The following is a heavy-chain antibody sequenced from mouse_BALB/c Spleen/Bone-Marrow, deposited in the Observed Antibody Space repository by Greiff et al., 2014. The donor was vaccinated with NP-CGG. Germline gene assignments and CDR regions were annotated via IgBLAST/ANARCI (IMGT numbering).Heavy chain of an antibody. V-gene: IGHV14-3*02. D-gene: IGHD1-1*01. CDR2: IDPANGNT. CDR1: GFNIKDTY. Sequence: EVQLQQSGAELVKPGASVKLSCTASGFNIKDTYMHWVKQRPEQGLEWIGRIDPANGNTEYDPKFQGKATITADTSSNTAYLQLSSLTSEDTAVYYCATYYYGSSWGFAYWGQGTLVTVSA. CDR3: ATYYYGSSWGFAY. J-gene: IGHJ3*01.